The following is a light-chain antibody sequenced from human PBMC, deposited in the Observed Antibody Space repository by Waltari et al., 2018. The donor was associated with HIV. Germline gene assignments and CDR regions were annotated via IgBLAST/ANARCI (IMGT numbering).Light chain of an antibody. Sequence: EIVMTQSPLSLPVTPGEPASISCRSNQSLLHTNGHNYLDWYFQKPGHSPQVLIYMTSIRASGVSYRFSGTGSGSDFALKISRVEAEDVGIYYCMQALQTPRTFGQGTKVEIK. CDR1: QSLLHTNGHNY. CDR3: MQALQTPRT. V-gene: IGKV2-28*01. J-gene: IGKJ1*01. CDR2: MTS.